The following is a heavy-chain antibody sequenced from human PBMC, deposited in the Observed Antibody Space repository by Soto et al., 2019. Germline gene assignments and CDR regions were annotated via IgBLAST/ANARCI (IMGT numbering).Heavy chain of an antibody. J-gene: IGHJ4*02. CDR2: IWNDGIRK. CDR1: GFTFSKYG. Sequence: GGSLRLSCAASGFTFSKYGMHWVRQAPGKGLEWVALIWNDGIRKVYVDSVKGRFTISRDNSKNTLDLQTNNLGDEDTAVYYCARDDDNDATALDYWGPGTLVTVSS. V-gene: IGHV3-33*01. CDR3: ARDDDNDATALDY.